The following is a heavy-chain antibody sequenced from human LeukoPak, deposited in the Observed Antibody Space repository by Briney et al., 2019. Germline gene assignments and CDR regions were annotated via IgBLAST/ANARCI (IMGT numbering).Heavy chain of an antibody. J-gene: IGHJ5*02. CDR3: AKVAVTMIPNWFDP. V-gene: IGHV3-11*05. CDR1: GFTFSDYY. CDR2: ISSSSSYT. D-gene: IGHD3-22*01. Sequence: GGSLRLSCAASGFTFSDYYMSWIRQAPGKGLEWVSYISSSSSYTNYADSVKGRFTISRDNSKNTLYLQMNSLRAEDTAVYYCAKVAVTMIPNWFDPWGQGTLVTVSS.